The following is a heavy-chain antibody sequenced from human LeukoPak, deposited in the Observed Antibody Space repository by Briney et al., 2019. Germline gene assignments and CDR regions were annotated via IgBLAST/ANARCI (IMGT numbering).Heavy chain of an antibody. CDR2: IGSGGGTI. CDR1: GFIFSDYY. CDR3: ARDRYFEQWLGRGTWFDA. Sequence: KTGGSLRLSCVGSGFIFSDYYMSWIGRPPGKGLEWISYIGSGGGTIYYGDSVKGGFTISRDNAKNSMYLQMDSLRDEDTAVYYCARDRYFEQWLGRGTWFDAWGQGTLVTVSS. D-gene: IGHD6-19*01. V-gene: IGHV3-11*01. J-gene: IGHJ5*02.